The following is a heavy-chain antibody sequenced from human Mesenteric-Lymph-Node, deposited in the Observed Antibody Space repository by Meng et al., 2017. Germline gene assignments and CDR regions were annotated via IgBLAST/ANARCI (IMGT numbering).Heavy chain of an antibody. Sequence: LQHAGTGLGKPMATLALTCTVSGGSLETIDYFWDWICPPPGNGLECIGSVRYSGTDYYNPSLTSRVTISVDTSKNQFSLNMSSLTAADTAVYYCARHVYGDSYGFWGQGTLVTVSS. CDR3: ARHVYGDSYGF. V-gene: IGHV4-39*01. D-gene: IGHD4-17*01. CDR2: VRYSGTD. CDR1: GGSLETIDYF. J-gene: IGHJ4*02.